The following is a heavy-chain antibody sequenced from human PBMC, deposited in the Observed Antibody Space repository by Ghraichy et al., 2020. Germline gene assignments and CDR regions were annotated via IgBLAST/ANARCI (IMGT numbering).Heavy chain of an antibody. D-gene: IGHD2-15*01. CDR1: GFTFSSYW. V-gene: IGHV3-7*01. J-gene: IGHJ4*02. Sequence: GESLNISCAASGFTFSSYWMSWVRQAPGKGLEWVANIKQDGSEKYYVDSVKGRFTISRDNAKNSLYLQMNSLRAEDTAVYYCARGADIVVVVAALDYWGQGTLVTVSS. CDR2: IKQDGSEK. CDR3: ARGADIVVVVAALDY.